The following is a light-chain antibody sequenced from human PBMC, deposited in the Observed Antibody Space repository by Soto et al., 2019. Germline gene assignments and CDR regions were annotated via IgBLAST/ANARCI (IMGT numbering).Light chain of an antibody. CDR1: QGISSY. CDR2: AAS. V-gene: IGKV1-39*01. J-gene: IGKJ5*01. CDR3: QQSYTTPIT. Sequence: DIQLTQSPSFLSASVGDRVTITCRASQGISSYLAWYQQKPGKAPKLLIYAASTLQSGVPSRFSGSGSGTDFTFTINSLQPEDFATYYCQQSYTTPITFGQGTRLEIK.